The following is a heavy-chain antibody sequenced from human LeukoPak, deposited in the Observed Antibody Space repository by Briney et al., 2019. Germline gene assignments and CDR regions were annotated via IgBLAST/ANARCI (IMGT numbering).Heavy chain of an antibody. CDR3: AREDSSGWYVFDY. V-gene: IGHV1-46*01. J-gene: IGHJ4*02. CDR2: INPSGGST. Sequence: GASVKVSCKASGYSFTSYGISWVRQAPGQGLKWMGIINPSGGSTSYALKFQGRVTMTRDTSTSTVYMELSSLRSEDTAVYYCAREDSSGWYVFDYWGQGTLVTVSS. CDR1: GYSFTSYG. D-gene: IGHD6-19*01.